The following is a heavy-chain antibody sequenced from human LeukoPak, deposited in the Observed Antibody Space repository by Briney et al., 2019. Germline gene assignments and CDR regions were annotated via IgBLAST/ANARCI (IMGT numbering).Heavy chain of an antibody. CDR2: IYYSGST. V-gene: IGHV4-59*01. D-gene: IGHD2-2*01. Sequence: SETLSLTCTVSGGSISSYYWSWIRQPPEKGLEWIGYIYYSGSTNYNPSLKSRVTISVDTSKNQFSLKLSSVTAADTAVYYCARVVVVPAADYPRYYYYGMDVWGQGTTVTVSS. CDR3: ARVVVVPAADYPRYYYYGMDV. CDR1: GGSISSYY. J-gene: IGHJ6*02.